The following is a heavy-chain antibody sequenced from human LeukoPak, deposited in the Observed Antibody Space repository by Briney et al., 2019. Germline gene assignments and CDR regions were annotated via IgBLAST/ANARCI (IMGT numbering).Heavy chain of an antibody. V-gene: IGHV3-74*01. D-gene: IGHD3-22*01. CDR1: GFTFSSYW. CDR2: INTDGSST. J-gene: IGHJ4*02. CDR3: ARGSYYESSGYSGDY. Sequence: GGSLGLSCAASGFTFSSYWMHRVRHAPGKGLVWVSRINTDGSSTRYADSVKGRYTISRDNAKNTLYLQMNSLRAEDTAVYYCARGSYYESSGYSGDYWGQGTLVTVSS.